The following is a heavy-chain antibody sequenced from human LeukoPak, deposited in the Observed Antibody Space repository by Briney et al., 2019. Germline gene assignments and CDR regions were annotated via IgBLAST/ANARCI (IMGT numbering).Heavy chain of an antibody. CDR2: IWYDGSNK. V-gene: IGHV3-33*06. Sequence: PGRSLRLSCAASGFTFSSYGMHWVRQAPGKGLEWVAVIWYDGSNKYYADSVKGRFTISRDNSKNTLYLQMNSLRAEDTAVYYCAKDAPTVLILFDYWGQGTLVTVSS. D-gene: IGHD4-23*01. J-gene: IGHJ4*02. CDR1: GFTFSSYG. CDR3: AKDAPTVLILFDY.